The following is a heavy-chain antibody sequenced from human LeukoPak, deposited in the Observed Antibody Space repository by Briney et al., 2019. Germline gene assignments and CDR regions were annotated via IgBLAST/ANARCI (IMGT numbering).Heavy chain of an antibody. CDR2: ISSTSRYI. CDR1: GFTFSTYV. J-gene: IGHJ5*01. Sequence: GGSLRLSCAASGFTFSTYVMNWVRQAPGKGLEWVSSISSTSRYIYYADSVKGRFTISRDNARNSLFLQMNSLRAEDTALYYCARGVITGTNWFDSRGQGTLVTVSS. D-gene: IGHD1-14*01. CDR3: ARGVITGTNWFDS. V-gene: IGHV3-21*01.